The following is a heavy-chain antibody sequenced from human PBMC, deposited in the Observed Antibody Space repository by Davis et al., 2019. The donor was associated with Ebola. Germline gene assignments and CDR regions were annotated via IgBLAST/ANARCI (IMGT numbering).Heavy chain of an antibody. J-gene: IGHJ6*02. CDR2: IYHSGST. D-gene: IGHD2-2*01. Sequence: MPSETLSLTCAVSGGSISSSNWWSWVRQPLGKGLEWIGEIYHSGSTNYNPSLKSRVTISVDKSKNQFSLKLSSVTAADTAVYYCAGYIVVVPAAMGYYYGMDVWGQGTTVTASS. CDR1: GGSISSSNW. CDR3: AGYIVVVPAAMGYYYGMDV. V-gene: IGHV4-4*02.